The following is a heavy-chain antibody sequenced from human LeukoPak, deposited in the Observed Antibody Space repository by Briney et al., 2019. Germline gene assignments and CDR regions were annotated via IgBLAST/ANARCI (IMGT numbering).Heavy chain of an antibody. D-gene: IGHD1-26*01. CDR1: GGTFSSYA. CDR2: IIPIFGTA. V-gene: IGHV1-69*05. Sequence: SVKVSCKASGGTFSSYAISGVRQAPGQGLEWMGGIIPIFGTANYAQKFQGRVTITTDESTSTAYRALSSLRSEDTAVYYCARDSGSHAWGQGTLVTVSS. CDR3: ARDSGSHA. J-gene: IGHJ5*02.